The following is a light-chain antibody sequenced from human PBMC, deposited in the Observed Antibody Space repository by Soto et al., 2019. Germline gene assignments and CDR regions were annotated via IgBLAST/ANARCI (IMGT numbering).Light chain of an antibody. J-gene: IGKJ3*01. CDR3: QQYDDSPLA. CDR1: QTLSTNS. Sequence: EIVLTQSPGTLSLSPGERATLSCRASQTLSTNSLAWYQQRPGQTPRLLIYAASTRDTDIPDRFNGSGSGTDFALTISRLEPEDFALYYVQQYDDSPLAFGPGTKVDVK. V-gene: IGKV3-20*01. CDR2: AAS.